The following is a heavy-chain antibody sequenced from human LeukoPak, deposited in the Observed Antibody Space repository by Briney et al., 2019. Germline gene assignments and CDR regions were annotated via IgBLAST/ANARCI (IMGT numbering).Heavy chain of an antibody. CDR1: GFTFTNYW. CDR2: INKDGSEK. V-gene: IGHV3-7*01. CDR3: VKPYYYSSGSLN. Sequence: GGSLRLSCRASGFTFTNYWMNWVRQAPGKGLEWVANINKDGSEKNYVDSMKGRFTISRDNAKNSLYLQMNGLRAEDAAMYYCVKPYYYSSGSLNWGQGTLVTVSS. D-gene: IGHD3-10*01. J-gene: IGHJ1*01.